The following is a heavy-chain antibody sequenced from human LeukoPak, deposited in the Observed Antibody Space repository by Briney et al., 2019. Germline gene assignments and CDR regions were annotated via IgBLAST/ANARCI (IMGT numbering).Heavy chain of an antibody. V-gene: IGHV1-69*05. CDR3: AREMSRYSSSWYYFDY. CDR1: GGTFSSYA. J-gene: IGHJ4*02. D-gene: IGHD6-13*01. CDR2: IISVFGTA. Sequence: SVKVSCKASGGTFSSYAISWVRQAPGQGLEWMGGIISVFGTANYAQKFQGRVTITTDESTSTAYMELSSLRPEDTAVYYCAREMSRYSSSWYYFDYWGQGTLVTVSS.